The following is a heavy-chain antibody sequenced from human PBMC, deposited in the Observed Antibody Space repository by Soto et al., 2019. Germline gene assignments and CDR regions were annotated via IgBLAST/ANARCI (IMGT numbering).Heavy chain of an antibody. CDR1: GGSVSSGSYY. CDR3: ARTPGDYYFDY. CDR2: IYYSGVT. V-gene: IGHV4-61*01. J-gene: IGHJ4*02. D-gene: IGHD4-17*01. Sequence: QVQLQESGPGLVKPSETLSLTCIVSGGSVSSGSYYWSWIRQPPGEGPEWIGYIYYSGVTNYNPSLNSRVTLSVDTSKNQFSLKLSSVTAADTAVYYCARTPGDYYFDYWGQGTLVTVSS.